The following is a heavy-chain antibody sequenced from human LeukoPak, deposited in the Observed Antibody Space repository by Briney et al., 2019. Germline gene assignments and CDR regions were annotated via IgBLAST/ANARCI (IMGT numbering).Heavy chain of an antibody. V-gene: IGHV3-23*01. Sequence: GGSLRLSCAPSGFTFNNYAMGWVRQAPGKGLEWVSGISGSGGITYYADSVKGRFTISRDNSKNTLNLQMNSLRVEDTAVYYCAKYPTSGWRVDVWGQGTTVTVSS. J-gene: IGHJ6*02. CDR3: AKYPTSGWRVDV. CDR1: GFTFNNYA. D-gene: IGHD6-19*01. CDR2: ISGSGGIT.